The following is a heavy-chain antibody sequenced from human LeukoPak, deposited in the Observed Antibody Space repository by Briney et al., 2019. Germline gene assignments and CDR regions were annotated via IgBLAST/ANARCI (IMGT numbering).Heavy chain of an antibody. Sequence: SVKVSCKASGGTSSSYAISWVRQAPGQGLEWMGRIIPIFGTANYAQKFQGRVTITTDESTSTAYMELSSLRSEDTAVYYCARADCSSTSCYDDYWGQGTLVTVSS. J-gene: IGHJ4*02. CDR3: ARADCSSTSCYDDY. CDR2: IIPIFGTA. CDR1: GGTSSSYA. V-gene: IGHV1-69*05. D-gene: IGHD2-2*01.